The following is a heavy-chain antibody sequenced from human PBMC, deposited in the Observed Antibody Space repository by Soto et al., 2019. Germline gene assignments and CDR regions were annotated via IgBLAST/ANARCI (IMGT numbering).Heavy chain of an antibody. CDR3: ARASYYYDSSGYYNY. V-gene: IGHV4-30-4*01. J-gene: IGHJ4*02. CDR1: GGSISSGDYY. CDR2: IYYSGST. D-gene: IGHD3-22*01. Sequence: SETLSVTCTVSGGSISSGDYYWSWIRQPPGKGLGWIGSIYYSGSTYYNPSLKSRVTISVDTSKNQFSLKLSSVTAADTAVYYCARASYYYDSSGYYNYWGQGTLVTASP.